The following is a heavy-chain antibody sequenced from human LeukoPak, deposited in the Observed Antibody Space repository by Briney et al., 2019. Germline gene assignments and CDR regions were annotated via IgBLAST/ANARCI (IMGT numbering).Heavy chain of an antibody. Sequence: SETLSLTCAVYGGSFSGYYWSWIRQPPGKGLEWIGEINHSGSTNYNPSLKSRVTISVDTSKNQFSLKLSSVTAADTAVYYCARESYSSSWYYYYGMDVWGQGTTVTVSS. CDR3: ARESYSSSWYYYYGMDV. CDR2: INHSGST. V-gene: IGHV4-34*01. J-gene: IGHJ6*02. CDR1: GGSFSGYY. D-gene: IGHD6-13*01.